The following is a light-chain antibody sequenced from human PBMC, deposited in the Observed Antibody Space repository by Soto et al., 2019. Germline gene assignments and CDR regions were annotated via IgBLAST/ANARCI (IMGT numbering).Light chain of an antibody. CDR1: SSDVGAYNR. CDR3: SSYTSSTTLV. J-gene: IGLJ2*01. CDR2: EVT. Sequence: QSVLTQPPSVSGSPGQSVAISCTGTSSDVGAYNRVSWYQQPPGTAPKVLIYEVTNRPSGVPDRFSGSKSGNTASLTISGLQAEDEADYYCSSYTSSTTLVFGGGTKLTVL. V-gene: IGLV2-18*02.